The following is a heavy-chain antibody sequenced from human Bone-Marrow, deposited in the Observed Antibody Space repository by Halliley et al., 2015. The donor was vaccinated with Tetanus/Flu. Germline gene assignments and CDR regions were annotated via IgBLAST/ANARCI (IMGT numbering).Heavy chain of an antibody. CDR1: GYTFSSYD. CDR3: ARAVRNQLVSDF. D-gene: IGHD6-6*01. V-gene: IGHV1-8*01. J-gene: IGHJ4*02. Sequence: QSGAEVKKPGASVKVSCKASGYTFSSYDITWVRQATGQGLEWMGWMNPNSGNTGYAEKFQGRVTMTGDTSITTAYMEMSSLNSEDTAVYYCARAVRNQLVSDFWGQGTLVTVSS. CDR2: MNPNSGNT.